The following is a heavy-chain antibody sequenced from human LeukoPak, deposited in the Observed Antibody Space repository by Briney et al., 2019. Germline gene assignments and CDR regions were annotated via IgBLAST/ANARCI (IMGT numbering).Heavy chain of an antibody. CDR1: GGSSSGYY. D-gene: IGHD5-12*01. Sequence: PSETLSLTCAVYGGSSSGYYWSWIRQPPGKGLEWIGEINHSGSTNYNPSLKSRVTISVDTSKNQFSLKLSSVTAADTAVYYCARDTRWLQGGLEGNYYYGMDVWGQGTTVTVSS. V-gene: IGHV4-34*01. J-gene: IGHJ6*02. CDR3: ARDTRWLQGGLEGNYYYGMDV. CDR2: INHSGST.